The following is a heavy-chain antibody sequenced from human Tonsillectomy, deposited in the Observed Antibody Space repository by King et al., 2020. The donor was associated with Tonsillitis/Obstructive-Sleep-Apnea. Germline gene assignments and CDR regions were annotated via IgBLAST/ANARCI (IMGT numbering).Heavy chain of an antibody. CDR1: GFTFSRYA. V-gene: IGHV3-64D*06. CDR3: VNDLSVFSPYSSIPLQNYYYYMDV. Sequence: VQLVESGGGLVQPGGSLRLSCSASGFTFSRYAMHWVRQAPGKGLEYVSAIRSNGGSTYYADSVKGRFTISRDNSKNTLYLQMSSLRAEDTAVHYCVNDLSVFSPYSSIPLQNYYYYMDVWGKGTTVTVSS. J-gene: IGHJ6*03. CDR2: IRSNGGST. D-gene: IGHD6-13*01.